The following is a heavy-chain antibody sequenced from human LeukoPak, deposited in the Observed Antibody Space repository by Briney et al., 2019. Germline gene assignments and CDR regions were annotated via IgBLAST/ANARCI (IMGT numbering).Heavy chain of an antibody. D-gene: IGHD5-18*01. CDR3: ASRDTAMVRPFDY. V-gene: IGHV1-69*13. CDR2: IIPIFGTA. J-gene: IGHJ4*02. CDR1: GYTFTSYD. Sequence: ASVKVSCKASGYTFTSYDINWVGQATGQGLEWMGGIIPIFGTANYAQKFQGRVTITADESTSTAYMELSSLRSEDTAVYYCASRDTAMVRPFDYWGQGTLVTVSS.